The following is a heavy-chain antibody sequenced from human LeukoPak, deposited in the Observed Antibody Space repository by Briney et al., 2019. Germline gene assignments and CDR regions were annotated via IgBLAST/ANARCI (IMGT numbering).Heavy chain of an antibody. V-gene: IGHV4-59*01. Sequence: PSETLSLTCTVSGGSLSSYYRSWIRQPPGKGLEWIGYIYYSGSTNYNPSLKSRVTISVDTSKNQFSLKLSSVTAADAAVYYCARVRYYDILTGYYYYYYYMDVWGKGTTVTVSS. CDR3: ARVRYYDILTGYYYYYYYMDV. J-gene: IGHJ6*03. CDR1: GGSLSSYY. D-gene: IGHD3-9*01. CDR2: IYYSGST.